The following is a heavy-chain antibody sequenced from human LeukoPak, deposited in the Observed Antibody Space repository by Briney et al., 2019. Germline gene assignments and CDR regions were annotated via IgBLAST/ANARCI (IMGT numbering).Heavy chain of an antibody. CDR2: IWYDGSNK. J-gene: IGHJ4*02. D-gene: IGHD5-18*01. CDR3: ARDPRYGYSYGYLDY. V-gene: IGHV3-33*01. Sequence: GGSLRLSCAASEFTFSSYGMHWVRQAPGKGLEWVAVIWYDGSNKYYADSVKGRFTISRDNSKNTLYLQMNSLRAEDTAVYYCARDPRYGYSYGYLDYWGQGTLVTVSS. CDR1: EFTFSSYG.